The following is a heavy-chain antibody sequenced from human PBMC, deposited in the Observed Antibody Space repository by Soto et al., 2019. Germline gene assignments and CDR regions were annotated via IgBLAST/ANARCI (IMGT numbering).Heavy chain of an antibody. CDR3: ARTSSSSLSDYYYYGMDV. Sequence: QVQLVQSGAEVKKPGSSVKVSCKASGGTFSSYAISWVRQAPGQGLEWMGGIIPIFGTANYAQKFQGRVTITADESTSTAYMELSNLRSEDTAVYYCARTSSSSLSDYYYYGMDVWGQGTTVTVSS. V-gene: IGHV1-69*01. CDR1: GGTFSSYA. J-gene: IGHJ6*02. D-gene: IGHD6-6*01. CDR2: IIPIFGTA.